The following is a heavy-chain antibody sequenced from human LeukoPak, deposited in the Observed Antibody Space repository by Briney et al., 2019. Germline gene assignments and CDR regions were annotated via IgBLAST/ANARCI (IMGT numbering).Heavy chain of an antibody. V-gene: IGHV3-30-3*01. CDR3: ARDNLSMYSGSWYSFEY. CDR1: GFTFSSYA. CDR2: ISYDGSNK. D-gene: IGHD6-13*01. Sequence: PGGSLRLSCAASGFTFSSYAMHWVRQAPGKGLEWVAVISYDGSNKYYADSVKGRFTISRDNSKNTLYLQMNSLRAEDTAVYYCARDNLSMYSGSWYSFEYWGQGTLVTVSS. J-gene: IGHJ4*02.